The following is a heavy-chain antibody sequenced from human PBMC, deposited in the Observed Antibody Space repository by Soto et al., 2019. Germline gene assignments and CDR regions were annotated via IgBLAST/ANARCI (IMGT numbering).Heavy chain of an antibody. D-gene: IGHD2-2*01. V-gene: IGHV1-69*02. CDR1: GGTFSSYT. CDR2: IIPILGIA. J-gene: IGHJ6*03. Sequence: SVKVSCKASGGTFSSYTISWVRQAPGQGLEWMGRIIPILGIANYAQKFQGRVTITADKSTSTAYMELSSLRSEDTAVYYCARAGRSAAMVGGYYYYYMDVWGKGTTVTVSS. CDR3: ARAGRSAAMVGGYYYYYMDV.